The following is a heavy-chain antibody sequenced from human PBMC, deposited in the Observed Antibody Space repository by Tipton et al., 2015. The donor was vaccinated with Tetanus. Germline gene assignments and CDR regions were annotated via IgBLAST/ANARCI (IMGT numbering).Heavy chain of an antibody. CDR2: IYTSGST. CDR3: ARVRRGATTDLDY. D-gene: IGHD5-12*01. Sequence: LRLSCTVSGGSISSYYWSWIRQPAGKGLERIGRIYTSGSTNYNPSLKSRVTMSLDTSKNQFSLKLSSVTAADTAVYYCARVRRGATTDLDYWGQGTLVTVSS. V-gene: IGHV4-4*07. J-gene: IGHJ4*02. CDR1: GGSISSYY.